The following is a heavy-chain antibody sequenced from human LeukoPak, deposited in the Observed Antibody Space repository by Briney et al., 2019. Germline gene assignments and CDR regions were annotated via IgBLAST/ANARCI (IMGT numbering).Heavy chain of an antibody. Sequence: ASVKVSCKASGYTFTSYYMHWVRQAPGQGLEWMGWISAYNGNTNYAQKLQGRVTMTTDTSTSTAYMELRSLRSDDTAVYYCARDTRGSQDYWGQGTLVTVSS. CDR2: ISAYNGNT. CDR1: GYTFTSYY. CDR3: ARDTRGSQDY. J-gene: IGHJ4*02. V-gene: IGHV1-18*04.